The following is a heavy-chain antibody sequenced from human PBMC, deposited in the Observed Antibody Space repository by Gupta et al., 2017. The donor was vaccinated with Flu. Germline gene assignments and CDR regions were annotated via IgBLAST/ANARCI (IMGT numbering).Heavy chain of an antibody. CDR1: GFTFSTYS. J-gene: IGHJ4*02. Sequence: EVQLVESGGVLVKPGWSLILYCQASGFTFSTYSMARVRQARGKGLEWVASISSSSSYIYYADSVKGRVTISRDNAKNSMYLQMNSLRAEDTAVYYCARSFSIGIPATGYTTEHDYWGQETLVTVSS. CDR3: ARSFSIGIPATGYTTEHDY. V-gene: IGHV3-21*01. D-gene: IGHD6-13*01. CDR2: ISSSSSYI.